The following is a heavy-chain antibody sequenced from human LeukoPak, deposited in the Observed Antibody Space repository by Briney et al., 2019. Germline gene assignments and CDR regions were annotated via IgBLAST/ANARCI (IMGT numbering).Heavy chain of an antibody. CDR1: GFTFSNYW. Sequence: AGGSLRLSCAASGFTFSNYWMHWVRQAPGKGLEWVSRINERATIISYADSVKGRFTISRENARNTLYLQMNSLTAEDTAVYYCARDLILVWTPGDDFDHWGQGTLVTVSS. V-gene: IGHV3-74*01. CDR3: ARDLILVWTPGDDFDH. D-gene: IGHD3-16*01. J-gene: IGHJ4*02. CDR2: INERATII.